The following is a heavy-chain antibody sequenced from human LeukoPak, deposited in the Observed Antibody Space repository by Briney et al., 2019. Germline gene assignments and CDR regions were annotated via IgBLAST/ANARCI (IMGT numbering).Heavy chain of an antibody. CDR3: ARGPLPYFDY. CDR1: GVSISSYY. Sequence: PSETLSLTCTVSGVSISSYYWSWLRQPPGKGLEWIGYIYYSGSTNYNPSLKSRVTISVDTSKNQFSLKLSSVTAADTAVYYCARGPLPYFDYWGQGTLVTVSS. J-gene: IGHJ4*02. CDR2: IYYSGST. V-gene: IGHV4-59*08.